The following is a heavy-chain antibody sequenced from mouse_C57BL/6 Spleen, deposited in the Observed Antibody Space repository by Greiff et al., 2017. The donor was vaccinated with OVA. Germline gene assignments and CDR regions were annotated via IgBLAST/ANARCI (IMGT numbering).Heavy chain of an antibody. CDR3: TTIRRGPWFAY. CDR1: GFNIKDDY. Sequence: EVQVVESGAELVRPGASVKLSCTASGFNIKDDYMHWVKQRPEQGLEWIGWIDPENGDTEYASKFQGKATITADTSSNTAYLQLSSLTSEDTAVYYCTTIRRGPWFAYWGQGTLVTVSA. CDR2: IDPENGDT. J-gene: IGHJ3*01. D-gene: IGHD2-12*01. V-gene: IGHV14-4*01.